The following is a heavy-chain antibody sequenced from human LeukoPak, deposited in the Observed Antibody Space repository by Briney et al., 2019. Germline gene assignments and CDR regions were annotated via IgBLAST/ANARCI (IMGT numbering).Heavy chain of an antibody. J-gene: IGHJ4*02. D-gene: IGHD4-11*01. Sequence: PSETLSLTCTVSGGSISSGSYYWGWIRQPPGKGLEWIGTIYYIGSTYYNSSLKSRVTISVDTSKNQLSLRLSSVTAADTAMYYCASNSRDYSGFDYWGQGTLVTVSS. V-gene: IGHV4-39*07. CDR3: ASNSRDYSGFDY. CDR2: IYYIGST. CDR1: GGSISSGSYY.